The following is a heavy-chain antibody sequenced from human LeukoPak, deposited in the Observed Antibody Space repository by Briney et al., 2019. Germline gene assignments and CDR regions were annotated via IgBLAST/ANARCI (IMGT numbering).Heavy chain of an antibody. D-gene: IGHD1-1*01. CDR2: ISASGGST. V-gene: IGHV3-23*01. Sequence: GGSLRLSCAASGITFSSYAMSWVRQAPGKGLEWVSAISASGGSTYYADSVKGRFTISRDNSKNTLYLQMNSLRAEDTAIYYCAPNWNLDYWGQGSLVTVSA. CDR1: GITFSSYA. CDR3: APNWNLDY. J-gene: IGHJ4*02.